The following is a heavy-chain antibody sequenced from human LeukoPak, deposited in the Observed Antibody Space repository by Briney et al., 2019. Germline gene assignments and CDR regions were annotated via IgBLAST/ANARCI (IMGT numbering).Heavy chain of an antibody. CDR2: ISSSGSTI. Sequence: GGSLRLSCAASGFTFSSYEMNWVRQAPGKGLEWVSYISSSGSTIYYADSVKGRFTISRDNAKNSLYLQMNSLRAEDTAVYYCARDYYGSGSYSWVYYYYMDVWGKGTTVTISS. CDR1: GFTFSSYE. CDR3: ARDYYGSGSYSWVYYYYMDV. V-gene: IGHV3-48*03. D-gene: IGHD3-10*01. J-gene: IGHJ6*03.